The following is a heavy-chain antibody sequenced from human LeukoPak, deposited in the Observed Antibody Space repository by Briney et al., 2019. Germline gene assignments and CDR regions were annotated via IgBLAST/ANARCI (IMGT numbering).Heavy chain of an antibody. D-gene: IGHD2-8*01. J-gene: IGHJ6*02. Sequence: KASETLSLTCAVYGGSFSGYYWSWIRQPPGKGLEWIGEINHSGSTNYNPPLKSRVTISVDTSKNQFSLKLSSVTAADTAVYYCARGKGVLMVYAIIYYYGMDVWGQGTTVTVSS. V-gene: IGHV4-34*01. CDR2: INHSGST. CDR3: ARGKGVLMVYAIIYYYGMDV. CDR1: GGSFSGYY.